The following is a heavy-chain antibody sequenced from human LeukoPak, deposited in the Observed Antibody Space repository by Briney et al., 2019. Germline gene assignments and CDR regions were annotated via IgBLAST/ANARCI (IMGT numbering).Heavy chain of an antibody. J-gene: IGHJ3*02. Sequence: ASVKVSCKASGYTFTGYYMHWVRQAPGQGLEWMGWINPNSGGTNYAQKFQGRVTMTRDTSISTAYMELRSLRSDDTAVYYCARDRDIVLAFDIWGQGTMVTVSS. CDR3: ARDRDIVLAFDI. D-gene: IGHD2-8*02. CDR1: GYTFTGYY. V-gene: IGHV1-2*02. CDR2: INPNSGGT.